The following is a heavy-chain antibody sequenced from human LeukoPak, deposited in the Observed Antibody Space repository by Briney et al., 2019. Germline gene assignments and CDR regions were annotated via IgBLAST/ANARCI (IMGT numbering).Heavy chain of an antibody. CDR1: GYTFTSYG. Sequence: ASVKVSCKASGYTFTSYGISWVRQAPGQGLEWMGWISAYNGNTNYAQKLQGRVTMTTDTSTSTAYKELRSLRSDDTAVYYCARASYDRYYYDSSGYYFDFDYWGQGTLVTVSS. J-gene: IGHJ4*02. D-gene: IGHD3-22*01. CDR3: ARASYDRYYYDSSGYYFDFDY. CDR2: ISAYNGNT. V-gene: IGHV1-18*01.